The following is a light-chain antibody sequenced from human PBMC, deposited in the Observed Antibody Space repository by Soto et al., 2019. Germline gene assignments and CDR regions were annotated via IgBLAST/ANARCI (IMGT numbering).Light chain of an antibody. CDR3: SSYTSSSTL. CDR1: SSDVGGYNY. V-gene: IGLV2-14*01. Sequence: QSVLTQPASVSGSPGQSITISCTGTSSDVGGYNYVSWYQQHPGKAPKLMIHDVSNRPSGVSNRFSGSKSGNTASLTISGLQAEDEADYYCSSYTSSSTLFGTGTKVTVL. CDR2: DVS. J-gene: IGLJ1*01.